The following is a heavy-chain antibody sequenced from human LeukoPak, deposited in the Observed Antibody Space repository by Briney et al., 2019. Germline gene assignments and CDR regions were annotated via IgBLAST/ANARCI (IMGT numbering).Heavy chain of an antibody. CDR3: ARAGCSGGSCYSPPTWFDP. Sequence: SETLSLTCTVSGGSISSYYWSWIRQPPGKGLEWIGYIYYSGSTNYNPSLKSRVTISVDTSKNQFSLKLSSVTAADTAVYYRARAGCSGGSCYSPPTWFDPWGQGTLVTVSS. CDR2: IYYSGST. J-gene: IGHJ5*02. V-gene: IGHV4-59*01. CDR1: GGSISSYY. D-gene: IGHD2-15*01.